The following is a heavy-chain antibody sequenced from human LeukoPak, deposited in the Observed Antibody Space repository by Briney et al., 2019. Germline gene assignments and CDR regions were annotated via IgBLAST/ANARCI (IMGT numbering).Heavy chain of an antibody. CDR1: GYTFTTYY. Sequence: ASVKVPCKASGYTFTTYYMHWVRQAPGQGLEWMGVINTSGGSTSYAQRFQGRVTMTRDTSTSTVYMELSSLRSEDTAVYHCARGRGSGTYSARDFDYWGQGTLVTVSS. CDR3: ARGRGSGTYSARDFDY. J-gene: IGHJ4*02. V-gene: IGHV1-46*01. D-gene: IGHD3-10*01. CDR2: INTSGGST.